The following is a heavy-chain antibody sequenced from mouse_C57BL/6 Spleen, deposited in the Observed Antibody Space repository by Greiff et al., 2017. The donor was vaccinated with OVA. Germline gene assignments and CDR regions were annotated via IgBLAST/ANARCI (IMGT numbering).Heavy chain of an antibody. CDR1: GYTFTSYW. CDR2: IDPSDSYT. J-gene: IGHJ1*03. V-gene: IGHV1-69*01. CDR3: EKITTVGAADFGV. D-gene: IGHD1-1*01. Sequence: QVQLQQSGAELVMPGASVKLSCKASGYTFTSYWMHWVKQRPGQGLEWIGEIDPSDSYTNYNQKFKGKSTLTVDKSSSTAYMQLSSLTSEDSAVYYCEKITTVGAADFGVWGTGTTVTVPS.